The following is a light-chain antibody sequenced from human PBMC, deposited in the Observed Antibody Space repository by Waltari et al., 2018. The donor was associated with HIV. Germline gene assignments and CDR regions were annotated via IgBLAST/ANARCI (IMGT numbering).Light chain of an antibody. Sequence: QSALTQPRSVSGSPGQSVTISCTGTSSDVGGYNFVSWYQQHPGKVPKLLVYGVSKRPSGVPDRCAGSKSGNTASLTISGVQVEDEGDYYCCSYAGGARVFGTGTKVTVL. CDR3: CSYAGGARV. J-gene: IGLJ1*01. V-gene: IGLV2-11*01. CDR1: SSDVGGYNF. CDR2: GVS.